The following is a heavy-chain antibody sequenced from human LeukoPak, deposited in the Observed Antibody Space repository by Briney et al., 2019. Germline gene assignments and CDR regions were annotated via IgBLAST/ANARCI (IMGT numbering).Heavy chain of an antibody. Sequence: ASVKVSCKASGGTFSSYAISWVRQAPGQGLEWMGRIIPIFGTANHAQKFQGRVTITTDESTSTAYMELSSLRSEDTAVYYCARESGNPTVTTVWGNLAWGQGTLVTVSS. CDR3: ARESGNPTVTTVWGNLA. CDR1: GGTFSSYA. J-gene: IGHJ4*02. D-gene: IGHD4-17*01. CDR2: IIPIFGTA. V-gene: IGHV1-69*05.